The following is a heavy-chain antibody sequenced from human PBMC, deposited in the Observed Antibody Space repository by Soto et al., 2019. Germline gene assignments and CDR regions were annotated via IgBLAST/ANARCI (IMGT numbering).Heavy chain of an antibody. D-gene: IGHD2-15*01. Sequence: ASVKVSCKASGYTFASHYMHWVRQAPGQGLEWMGIINPSGGSTSYAQKFQGRVTMTRDTSTSTVYMELSSLRSEDTAVYYCARYCSGGSCYGSSGNYYYYYYMDVWGKGTTVTV. CDR2: INPSGGST. J-gene: IGHJ6*03. CDR1: GYTFASHY. CDR3: ARYCSGGSCYGSSGNYYYYYYMDV. V-gene: IGHV1-46*03.